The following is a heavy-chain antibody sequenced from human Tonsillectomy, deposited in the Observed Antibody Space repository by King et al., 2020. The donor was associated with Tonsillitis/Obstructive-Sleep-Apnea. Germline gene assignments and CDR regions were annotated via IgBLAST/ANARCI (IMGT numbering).Heavy chain of an antibody. D-gene: IGHD3-9*01. CDR3: ARGYLDFESGKYYFDY. CDR2: INHSGST. CDR1: GGSFSGYY. Sequence: VQLQQWGAGLLKPSETLSLTRTVYGGSFSGYYWSWIRQPPGKGLEWMGEINHSGSTNSNPSLKSRVTMSVESSKNHISLKLSSVTAADTAVYYCARGYLDFESGKYYFDYWGQGTLVTVSS. J-gene: IGHJ4*02. V-gene: IGHV4-34*01.